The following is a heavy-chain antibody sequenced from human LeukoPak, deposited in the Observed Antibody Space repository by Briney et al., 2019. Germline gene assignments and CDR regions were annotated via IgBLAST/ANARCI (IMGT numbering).Heavy chain of an antibody. CDR1: GGTFSSYA. V-gene: IGHV1-69*04. CDR2: IIPILGIA. D-gene: IGHD2-2*02. J-gene: IGHJ6*03. Sequence: GSSVKVSCKASGGTFSSYAISWVRQAPGQGLEWMGRIIPILGIANYAQKFQGRVTITADKSTSTAYMELSSLRSEDTAVFYCARGTRYCSSTSCYRGGDYSYYMDVWGKGTTVTVSS. CDR3: ARGTRYCSSTSCYRGGDYSYYMDV.